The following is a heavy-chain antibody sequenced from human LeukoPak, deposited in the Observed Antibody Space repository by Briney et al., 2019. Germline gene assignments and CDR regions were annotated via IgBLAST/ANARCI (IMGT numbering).Heavy chain of an antibody. Sequence: SETLSLTRTVSGASISSYYWSWIRQPPGKGLEWIGYIFNSGTTNYNPSLKSRVTISVDTSKNQFSLKLSSVTAADTAVYYCAREVYCTSTRCTDYWGQGNLVTVSS. D-gene: IGHD2-2*01. CDR3: AREVYCTSTRCTDY. CDR2: IFNSGTT. CDR1: GASISSYY. J-gene: IGHJ4*02. V-gene: IGHV4-59*01.